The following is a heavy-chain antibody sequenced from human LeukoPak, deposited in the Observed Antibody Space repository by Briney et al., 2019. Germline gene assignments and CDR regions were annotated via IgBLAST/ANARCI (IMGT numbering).Heavy chain of an antibody. V-gene: IGHV3-20*04. CDR2: IXWNGGST. J-gene: IGHJ4*02. Sequence: GGSLRLSCAXSGFTFDXXXXXXXRXXXXXXXXXVSGIXWNGGSTGXXXXXXXXFTXXXXNAKNSLYLQMNSLRAEDTALYYCARDSSSRYVSEHWGQGTLVTVSS. CDR1: GFTFDXXX. CDR3: ARDSSSRYVSEH. D-gene: IGHD6-13*01.